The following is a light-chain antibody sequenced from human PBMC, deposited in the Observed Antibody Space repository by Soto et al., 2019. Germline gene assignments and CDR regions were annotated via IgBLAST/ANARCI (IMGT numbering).Light chain of an antibody. V-gene: IGLV2-11*01. Sequence: QSALTQPRSVSGSTGQSVTISCTGTSSDVGGYGYVSWFQQHPGKAPKLMIYDVTTRPSGIPDRFSGSKSASTASLTISGLQAEDEADYYCFSYAGDYTFVFGSGTQLTVL. CDR1: SSDVGGYGY. CDR2: DVT. J-gene: IGLJ6*01. CDR3: FSYAGDYTFV.